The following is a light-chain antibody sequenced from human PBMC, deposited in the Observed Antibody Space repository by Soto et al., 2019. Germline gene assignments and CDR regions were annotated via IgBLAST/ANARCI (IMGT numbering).Light chain of an antibody. Sequence: QSVLAQAPSVSAAAGQKVTISCSGSNSDIDNYYVSWYQQFPGTAPRLLIYDNYKRPSGIPDRFSASKSGTSATLDITGLQTGDEADYYCGTWDNSLSAWVFGTGTKVTVL. CDR3: GTWDNSLSAWV. CDR1: NSDIDNYY. J-gene: IGLJ1*01. V-gene: IGLV1-51*01. CDR2: DNY.